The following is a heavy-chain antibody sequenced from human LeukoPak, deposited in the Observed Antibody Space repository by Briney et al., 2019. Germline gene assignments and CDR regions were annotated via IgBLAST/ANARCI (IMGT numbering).Heavy chain of an antibody. J-gene: IGHJ5*02. Sequence: SETLSLACAVSGYSISSGYYWGWIRQPPGKGLEWIGSIYHSGSTYYNPSLNSRVTISVDTSKNQFSLKLSSVTAADTAVYYCASQPGGPTPWGQGTLVTVSS. CDR2: IYHSGST. V-gene: IGHV4-38-2*01. CDR3: ASQPGGPTP. CDR1: GYSISSGYY. D-gene: IGHD4-23*01.